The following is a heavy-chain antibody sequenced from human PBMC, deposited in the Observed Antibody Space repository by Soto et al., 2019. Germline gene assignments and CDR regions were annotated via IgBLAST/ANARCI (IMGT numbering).Heavy chain of an antibody. J-gene: IGHJ6*02. D-gene: IGHD1-26*01. CDR2: IWYDGSNK. CDR3: ARTRSAWSDFHYYSLDV. Sequence: PGGSLRLSCAASGFTFSSYGMHWVRQAPGKGLEWVAVIWYDGSNKYYADSVKGRFTISRDNSNSALYVQMNSLTGEDTAVYYCARTRSAWSDFHYYSLDVWGQGTTVTVSS. CDR1: GFTFSSYG. V-gene: IGHV3-33*01.